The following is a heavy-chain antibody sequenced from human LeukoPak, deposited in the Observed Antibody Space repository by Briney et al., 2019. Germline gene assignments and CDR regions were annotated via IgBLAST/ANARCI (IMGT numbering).Heavy chain of an antibody. D-gene: IGHD2-21*01. CDR3: VKDCGGGTRYSDY. J-gene: IGHJ4*02. Sequence: GGSLRLSCAASGFTFSLYAMSWVRQAPGKGLEWVSGISGVGGGTYYADSVKGRFTVSRDDSKDTLYLQLSSLRAEDTAVYFCVKDCGGGTRYSDYWGQGTLVTVSS. V-gene: IGHV3-23*01. CDR1: GFTFSLYA. CDR2: ISGVGGGT.